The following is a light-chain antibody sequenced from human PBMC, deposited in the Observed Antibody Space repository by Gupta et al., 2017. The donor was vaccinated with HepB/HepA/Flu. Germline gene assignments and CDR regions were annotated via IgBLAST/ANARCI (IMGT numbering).Light chain of an antibody. J-gene: IGLJ2*01. V-gene: IGLV1-47*01. Sequence: SVLTQPPSASGTPGQRVTISCSGSSSNIGSNYVYWYPQLPGTAPKLLIYRNNQPPAGVPDRFSGSKSGTSASLASSGLRSEEEADYYCVAWDDSLSGPVFGGGTKLTVL. CDR1: SSNIGSNY. CDR3: VAWDDSLSGPV. CDR2: RNN.